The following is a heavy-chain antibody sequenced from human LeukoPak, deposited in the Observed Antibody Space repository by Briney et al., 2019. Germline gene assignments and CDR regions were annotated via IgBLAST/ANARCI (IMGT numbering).Heavy chain of an antibody. V-gene: IGHV3-21*01. Sequence: GGSLRLSCAASGFTFSSYSMNWVRQAPGEGLEWVSSISSSSSYIYYADSVKGRFTISRDNAKNSLYLQMNSLRAEDTAVYYCARDRSGAFDIWGQGTMVTVSS. CDR1: GFTFSSYS. CDR2: ISSSSSYI. J-gene: IGHJ3*02. CDR3: ARDRSGAFDI.